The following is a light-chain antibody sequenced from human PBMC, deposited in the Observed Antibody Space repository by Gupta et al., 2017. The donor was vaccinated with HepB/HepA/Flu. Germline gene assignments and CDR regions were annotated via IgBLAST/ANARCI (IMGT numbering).Light chain of an antibody. V-gene: IGLV1-40*01. Sequence: QSVLTQPPSVSGAPGQRLTISCTGSSSNIGAGYDVHWYRQVPGKAPQLLIYGDTNRPSGVPDRFSGSKSGTSASLAITGLQAEDEADYYCQSYGSSQSGSPYVFGTGTKVTVL. CDR2: GDT. J-gene: IGLJ1*01. CDR3: QSYGSSQSGSPYV. CDR1: SSNIGAGYD.